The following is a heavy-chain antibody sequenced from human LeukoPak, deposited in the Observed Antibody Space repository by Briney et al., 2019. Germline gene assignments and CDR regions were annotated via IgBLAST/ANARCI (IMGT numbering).Heavy chain of an antibody. CDR2: IIPIFGTA. Sequence: RASVKVSCKASGGTFSSYAISWVRQAPGQGLEWMGGIIPIFGTAKYAQKFQGRVTVTTDESTSTAHMELSSLRSEDTAVYYCVRNEDGQYDYWGQGTLVTVSS. D-gene: IGHD1-1*01. V-gene: IGHV1-69*05. CDR1: GGTFSSYA. CDR3: VRNEDGQYDY. J-gene: IGHJ4*02.